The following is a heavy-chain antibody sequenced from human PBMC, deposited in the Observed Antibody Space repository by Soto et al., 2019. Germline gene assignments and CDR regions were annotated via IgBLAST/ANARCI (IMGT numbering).Heavy chain of an antibody. J-gene: IGHJ6*02. Sequence: QVQLVQSGGEVKKPGASVKVSCKTSGYSFTTYGISWVRQAPGQGLEWMGWISAYNGNTNYAQKLQGRVTMTTDTSTSTAYMDLRSLRYYDTAVYYCARECPALYYCCGMDVWGQGRTVTVSS. CDR2: ISAYNGNT. CDR3: ARECPALYYCCGMDV. V-gene: IGHV1-18*01. CDR1: GYSFTTYG.